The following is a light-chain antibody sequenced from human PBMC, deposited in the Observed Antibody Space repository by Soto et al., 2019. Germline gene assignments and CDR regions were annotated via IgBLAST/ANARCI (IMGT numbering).Light chain of an antibody. Sequence: DIQMTQSPSSLSASVGDRVTITCRASQSISNNLNWYHQKPGKPPKLLIYAASSLQSGVPSRFSGSVSGTDFTLSISSLQPEDFATYYCQQSYNTPWTFAQGTKVDIK. CDR1: QSISNN. J-gene: IGKJ1*01. CDR3: QQSYNTPWT. V-gene: IGKV1-39*01. CDR2: AAS.